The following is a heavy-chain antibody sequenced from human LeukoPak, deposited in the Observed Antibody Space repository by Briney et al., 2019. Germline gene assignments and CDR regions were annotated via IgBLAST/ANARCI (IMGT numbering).Heavy chain of an antibody. Sequence: GGSLRLSCAASGFTFSSYGMHWVRQAPGKGLEWVAFIRYDGSNKYYADSVKGRFTISRDNSKNTLYLQMNSLRAEDTAVYYCAKVKYSSSWYDYWGQGTLVTVSS. CDR3: AKVKYSSSWYDY. CDR1: GFTFSSYG. CDR2: IRYDGSNK. D-gene: IGHD6-13*01. J-gene: IGHJ4*02. V-gene: IGHV3-30*02.